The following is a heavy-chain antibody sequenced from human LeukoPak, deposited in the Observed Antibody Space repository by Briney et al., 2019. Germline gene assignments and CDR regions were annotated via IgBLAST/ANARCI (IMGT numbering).Heavy chain of an antibody. Sequence: GASVKVSCKASGYTFTGYYMHWVRQAPGQGLEWMGWINPNSGGTNYAQKFQGRVTMTRDTSISTAYMELSRLRSDDTAVYYCARDTRKSLAAAGPYRGFDPWGQGTLVTVSS. J-gene: IGHJ5*02. CDR3: ARDTRKSLAAAGPYRGFDP. V-gene: IGHV1-2*02. CDR2: INPNSGGT. D-gene: IGHD6-13*01. CDR1: GYTFTGYY.